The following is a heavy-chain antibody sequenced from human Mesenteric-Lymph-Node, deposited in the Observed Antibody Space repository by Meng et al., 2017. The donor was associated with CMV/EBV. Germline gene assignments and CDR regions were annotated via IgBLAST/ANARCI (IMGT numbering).Heavy chain of an antibody. J-gene: IGHJ4*02. Sequence: SETLSLTCTVSGGSISSSSYYWGWIRQPPGKGLEWIGSIYYSGSTYYNPSLKSRVTISVDTSKNQFSLKLSSVTVADTAVYFCARDFSGGYAYYFDCWGQGTLVTVSS. V-gene: IGHV4-39*02. CDR3: ARDFSGGYAYYFDC. CDR2: IYYSGST. CDR1: GGSISSSSYY. D-gene: IGHD5-12*01.